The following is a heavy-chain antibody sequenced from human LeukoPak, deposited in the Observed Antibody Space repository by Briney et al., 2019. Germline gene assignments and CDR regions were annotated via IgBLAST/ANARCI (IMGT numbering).Heavy chain of an antibody. CDR2: ISSGGSST. D-gene: IGHD6-13*01. Sequence: PGGSLRLSCAASGFTFSSYCMHWVRQAPGKGLEWVSRISSGGSSTCYADSVKGRFTISRDNAKNTLYLQMNSLRAEDTAVYYCARGLAGSFDYWGQGTLVTVSS. V-gene: IGHV3-74*01. J-gene: IGHJ4*02. CDR3: ARGLAGSFDY. CDR1: GFTFSSYC.